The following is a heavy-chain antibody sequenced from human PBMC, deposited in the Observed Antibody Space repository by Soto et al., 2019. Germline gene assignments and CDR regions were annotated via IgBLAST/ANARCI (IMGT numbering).Heavy chain of an antibody. V-gene: IGHV3-74*01. J-gene: IGHJ3*02. D-gene: IGHD2-2*02. CDR3: VREVGSPTAIECSLLDT. Sequence: EAQLVESGGDLVQPGGSLRLSCEASGFTLSSHWMHWVRRAPGKGLMWVSRINRDGSTTDYADSVKGRFTISRDNVRNSLYLEMNSLRAEDTAVYYCVREVGSPTAIECSLLDTWGQGTMVTVSS. CDR1: GFTLSSHW. CDR2: INRDGSTT.